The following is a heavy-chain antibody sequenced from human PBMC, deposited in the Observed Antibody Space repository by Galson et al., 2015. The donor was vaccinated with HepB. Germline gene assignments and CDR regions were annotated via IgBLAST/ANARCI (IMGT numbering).Heavy chain of an antibody. CDR3: AKDYADKLMTSETAALFEY. J-gene: IGHJ4*02. CDR1: GFTFTNYA. Sequence: SLRLSCATSGFTFTNYAMSWVRQAPGKGLEWVSGIIAIGTSTHYADSVKGRFTISRANSKNTIYLQMNSLRAEDSAVYYCAKDYADKLMTSETAALFEYWGQGALVTVSS. D-gene: IGHD3-16*01. V-gene: IGHV3-23*05. CDR2: IIAIGTST.